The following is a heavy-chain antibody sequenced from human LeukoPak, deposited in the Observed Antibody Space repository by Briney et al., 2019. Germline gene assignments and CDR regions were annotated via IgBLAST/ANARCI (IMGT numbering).Heavy chain of an antibody. J-gene: IGHJ5*02. CDR3: ARDIYCGGDCYFFDP. V-gene: IGHV4-39*07. CDR1: GGSISSSSYY. CDR2: IYYSGST. Sequence: SETLSLTCTVSGGSISSSSYYWGWIRQPPGKGLEWIGSIYYSGSTYYNPSLKSRVTISVDTSKNQFSLKLCSVTAADTAVYYCARDIYCGGDCYFFDPWGQGTLVTVSS. D-gene: IGHD2-21*02.